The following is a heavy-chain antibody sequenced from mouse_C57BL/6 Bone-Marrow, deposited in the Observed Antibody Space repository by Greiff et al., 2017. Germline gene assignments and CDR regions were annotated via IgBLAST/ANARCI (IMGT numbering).Heavy chain of an antibody. CDR3: ARGRGAY. Sequence: VQVVESGAELVRPGTSVKLSCKASGYTFTSYWMHWVKQRPGQGLEWIGVIDPSDSYTNYNQKFKGKATLTVDTSSSTAYMQLSSLTSEDSAVYYCARGRGAYWGQGTLVTVSA. J-gene: IGHJ3*01. CDR1: GYTFTSYW. V-gene: IGHV1-59*01. CDR2: IDPSDSYT.